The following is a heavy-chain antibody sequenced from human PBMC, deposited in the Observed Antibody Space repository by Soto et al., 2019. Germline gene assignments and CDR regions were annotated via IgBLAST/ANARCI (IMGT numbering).Heavy chain of an antibody. D-gene: IGHD3-10*01. CDR1: GYTFTSYG. CDR3: ARDSPPAAIVGEVDY. Sequence: ASVKVSCKASGYTFTSYGISWVRQAPGQGLEWMGWISACNGNTNYAQKLQGRVTMTTDTSTSTAYMELRSLRSDDTAVYYCARDSPPAAIVGEVDYWGQGTLVTVSS. J-gene: IGHJ4*02. V-gene: IGHV1-18*01. CDR2: ISACNGNT.